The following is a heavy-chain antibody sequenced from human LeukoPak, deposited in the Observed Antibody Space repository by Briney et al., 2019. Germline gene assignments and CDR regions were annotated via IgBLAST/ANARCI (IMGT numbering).Heavy chain of an antibody. V-gene: IGHV3-7*01. CDR1: GFLFSQYN. J-gene: IGHJ4*02. CDR3: SGRDSSRNPWAY. Sequence: PGGSLRLSCAASGFLFSQYNMAWVRLAPGRGLEWLANIRPDGSDKYYVDSVRGRFTISRDNGKNLVYLEMNSLRVEDTAVYYCSGRDSSRNPWAYWGQGTLVSVSS. CDR2: IRPDGSDK. D-gene: IGHD2-2*01.